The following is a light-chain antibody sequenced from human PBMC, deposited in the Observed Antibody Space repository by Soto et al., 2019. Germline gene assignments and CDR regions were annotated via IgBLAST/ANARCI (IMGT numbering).Light chain of an antibody. Sequence: AIRMTQSPSSLSASTGDRVTITCRASQGISSYLAWYQQKPGKAPKLLIYAASTLQSGVPSRFSGSGSGTDFTLTISCLQSADFATYYCQHYYSYPLTCGGGTKVEIK. J-gene: IGKJ4*01. V-gene: IGKV1-8*01. CDR2: AAS. CDR1: QGISSY. CDR3: QHYYSYPLT.